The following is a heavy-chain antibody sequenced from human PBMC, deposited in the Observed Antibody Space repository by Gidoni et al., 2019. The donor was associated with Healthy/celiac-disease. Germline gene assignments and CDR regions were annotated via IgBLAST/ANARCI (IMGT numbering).Heavy chain of an antibody. CDR2: IYHSGST. CDR1: GYSISSGYY. V-gene: IGHV4-38-2*01. J-gene: IGHJ4*02. Sequence: QVQLQESGPGLVKPSETLSLTCAVSGYSISSGYYWGWIRQPPGKGLEWIGCIYHSGSTYYNPSLKSRVTISVDTYKNQFSLKLSSVTAADTAVYYCARGLDYWGQGTLVTVSS. CDR3: ARGLDY.